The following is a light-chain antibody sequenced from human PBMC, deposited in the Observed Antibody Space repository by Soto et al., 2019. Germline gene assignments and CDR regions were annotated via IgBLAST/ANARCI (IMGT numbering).Light chain of an antibody. CDR3: ASWDDSLSVPI. J-gene: IGLJ2*01. CDR2: RND. CDR1: RSDIGSNY. V-gene: IGLV1-47*01. Sequence: QSVLTQPPSASGTLGQRVTISCSGSRSDIGSNYVYWYQQLPGMAPKLLIYRNDQRPSGVPDRISGSKSGTSASLAIIGLRSEDEADYYCASWDDSLSVPIFGGGTKLTVL.